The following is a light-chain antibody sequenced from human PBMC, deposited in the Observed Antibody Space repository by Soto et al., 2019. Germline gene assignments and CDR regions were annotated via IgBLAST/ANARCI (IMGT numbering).Light chain of an antibody. Sequence: DIQMTQSPSSLSASVGDRVTITCRASQSISNYLNWYQQKPGKAPKLLIYAASSLQSGVPSRFSGSGSGTDFTLTISSLQPKDFATYYCQQSDSSPRTFGQGTMVEIK. J-gene: IGKJ1*01. V-gene: IGKV1-39*01. CDR2: AAS. CDR1: QSISNY. CDR3: QQSDSSPRT.